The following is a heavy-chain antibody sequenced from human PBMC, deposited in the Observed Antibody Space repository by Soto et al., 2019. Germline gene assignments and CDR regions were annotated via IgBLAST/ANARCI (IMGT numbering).Heavy chain of an antibody. CDR3: SRVNNYYQYGMDV. Sequence: GGSLRLSCAASGFTFSDYYMDWVRQTPGKGLEWVGRTRNKANSHTTDYAASVKGRFTISRDDSKNSMYLQMNSLKAEDTAVYYCSRVNNYYQYGMDVWGQGTTVTVSS. CDR1: GFTFSDYY. V-gene: IGHV3-72*01. J-gene: IGHJ6*02. CDR2: TRNKANSHTT.